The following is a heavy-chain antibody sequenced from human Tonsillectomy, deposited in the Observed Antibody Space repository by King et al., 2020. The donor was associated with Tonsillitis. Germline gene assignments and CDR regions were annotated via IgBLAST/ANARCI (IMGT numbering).Heavy chain of an antibody. V-gene: IGHV4-38-2*02. CDR1: GYSISSDYY. J-gene: IGHJ5*02. CDR2: IYHSGST. D-gene: IGHD5-18*01. Sequence: QLQESGPGLVKPSETLSLTCAVSGYSISSDYYWGWIRQPPGKGLEWIGSIYHSGSTYYNPSLKSRVTISVDTSKNQFSLKLSSVTAADTAVYYCARDHLIIRTANGFDPWGQGTLVTVSS. CDR3: ARDHLIIRTANGFDP.